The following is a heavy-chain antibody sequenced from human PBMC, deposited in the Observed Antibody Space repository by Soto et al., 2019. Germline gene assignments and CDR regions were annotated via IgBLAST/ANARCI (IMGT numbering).Heavy chain of an antibody. J-gene: IGHJ4*02. CDR2: IYYGGST. Sequence: SETLSLTCTVSGGSISSYYWSWIRQPPGKGLEWIGYIYYGGSTNYNPSLKSRVTISVDTSKNQFSLKLTSVTAADTAVYYCARDKITGLFDYWGQGTLVTVSS. CDR3: ARDKITGLFDY. D-gene: IGHD2-8*02. V-gene: IGHV4-59*12. CDR1: GGSISSYY.